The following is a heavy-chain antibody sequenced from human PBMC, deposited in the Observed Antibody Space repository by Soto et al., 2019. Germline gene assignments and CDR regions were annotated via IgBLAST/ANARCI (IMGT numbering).Heavy chain of an antibody. CDR2: IYYSGST. V-gene: IGHV4-31*03. CDR1: GGSVISGAYY. Sequence: SETLSLTGTVSGGSVISGAYYWTLIRQRPGKGLEWIGYIYYSGSTYYSPSLKSRLSISLDTSKNQFSLRLSSVTAADTAMYYCARARLRAVYAFDIWGQGTMVTVS. J-gene: IGHJ3*02. CDR3: ARARLRAVYAFDI. D-gene: IGHD5-12*01.